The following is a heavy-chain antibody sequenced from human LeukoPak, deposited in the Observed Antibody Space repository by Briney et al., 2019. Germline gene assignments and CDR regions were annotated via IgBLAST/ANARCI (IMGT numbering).Heavy chain of an antibody. J-gene: IGHJ1*01. V-gene: IGHV1-2*02. Sequence: ASVKVSCKASGYTLTDYYIHWVRQAPGQGLEWMGWINPNSGGTNYAQKFQGRVTMTRDTSISTAYMEMSRLRSDDTAVYYCARGDCSGGSCNSLYFQHWGQGTLVTVSS. CDR2: INPNSGGT. CDR1: GYTLTDYY. D-gene: IGHD2-15*01. CDR3: ARGDCSGGSCNSLYFQH.